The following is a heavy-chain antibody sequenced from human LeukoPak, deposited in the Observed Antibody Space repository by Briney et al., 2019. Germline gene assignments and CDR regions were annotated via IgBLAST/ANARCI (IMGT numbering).Heavy chain of an antibody. D-gene: IGHD3-9*01. Sequence: VKLSCTSSGYTFTCNGISWQRQAPGPGIEWMGWISAYNGNRNYAQKLQGRVTMTTDTSTSTAYMELRSLRSDDTAVYYCARVDAKTYYDILTGYYGGPWFDPWGQGTLVTVSS. CDR2: ISAYNGNR. V-gene: IGHV1-18*01. CDR1: GYTFTCNG. CDR3: ARVDAKTYYDILTGYYGGPWFDP. J-gene: IGHJ5*02.